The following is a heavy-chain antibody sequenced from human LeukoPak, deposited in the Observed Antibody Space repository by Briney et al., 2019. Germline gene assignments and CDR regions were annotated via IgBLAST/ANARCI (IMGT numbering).Heavy chain of an antibody. V-gene: IGHV5-51*01. CDR1: GYSFTTYW. CDR2: IYPRDSNI. J-gene: IGHJ4*02. D-gene: IGHD3-16*02. Sequence: AGESLKISCKGSGYSFTTYWMAWVRQMPGKGLEWMGIIYPRDSNIRYSPPFQGQVTISADKSISTAYLQWNSLKASDTAMYYCARMIGLGEVSPYFDYWGQGSLVTVSS. CDR3: ARMIGLGEVSPYFDY.